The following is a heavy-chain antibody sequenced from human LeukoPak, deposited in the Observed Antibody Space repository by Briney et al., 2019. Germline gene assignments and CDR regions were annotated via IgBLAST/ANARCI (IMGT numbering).Heavy chain of an antibody. CDR1: GYTFTSYG. CDR3: ARDRKADTKFLDWFDP. Sequence: ASVKVSCKASGYTFTSYGISWVRQAPGQGLEWMGWISAYNGNTNYAQKLQGRVTMTTDTSTSTAYMELRSLRSDDTAVYYCARDRKADTKFLDWFDPWGQGTLVTVSS. CDR2: ISAYNGNT. J-gene: IGHJ5*02. V-gene: IGHV1-18*01. D-gene: IGHD3-10*02.